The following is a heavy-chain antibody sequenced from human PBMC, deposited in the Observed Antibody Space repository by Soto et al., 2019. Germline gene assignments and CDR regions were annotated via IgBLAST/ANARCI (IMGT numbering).Heavy chain of an antibody. CDR1: GFTFSSYG. CDR2: MSYDGSHE. V-gene: IGHV3-33*06. D-gene: IGHD2-8*01. CDR3: AKGSVLGVVEAPLAILGGVDV. J-gene: IGHJ6*02. Sequence: GGSLRLSCVASGFTFSSYGMHWVRQAPGKXLEWVAVMSYDGSHEYYADSVKGRFTISRDNSKTILYLQMNSLRLEDTAVYYCAKGSVLGVVEAPLAILGGVDVWGQGAMVTVS.